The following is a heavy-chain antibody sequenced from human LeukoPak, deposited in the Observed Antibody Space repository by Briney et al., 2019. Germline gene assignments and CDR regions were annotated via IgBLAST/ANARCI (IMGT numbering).Heavy chain of an antibody. Sequence: GGSLTLSCAASGFTFSSYTMNWVRQAPGKGLEWVSSISGSSRYIYYADSVKGRFTFSRDNAKNSLYLQMNSLRAEDTAVYFCARDYYDSSGYYYGAYWGQGTLVTVSP. J-gene: IGHJ4*02. CDR1: GFTFSSYT. V-gene: IGHV3-21*01. CDR2: ISGSSRYI. D-gene: IGHD3-22*01. CDR3: ARDYYDSSGYYYGAY.